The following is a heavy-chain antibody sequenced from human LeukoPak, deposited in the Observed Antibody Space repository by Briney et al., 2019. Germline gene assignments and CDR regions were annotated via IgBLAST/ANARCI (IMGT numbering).Heavy chain of an antibody. CDR3: ARALSRKSSYYDFWSGYKDYYYYGMDV. CDR1: GYTFTSYD. D-gene: IGHD3-3*01. Sequence: ASVKVSCKASGYTFTSYDINWVRQAPGQGLEWMGWISAYNGNTNYAQKLQGRVTMTTDTSTSTAYMELRSLRSDDTAVYYCARALSRKSSYYDFWSGYKDYYYYGMDVWGQGTTVTVSS. J-gene: IGHJ6*02. CDR2: ISAYNGNT. V-gene: IGHV1-18*01.